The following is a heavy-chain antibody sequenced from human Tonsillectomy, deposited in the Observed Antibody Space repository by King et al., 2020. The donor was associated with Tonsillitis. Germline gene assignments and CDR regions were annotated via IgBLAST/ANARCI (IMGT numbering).Heavy chain of an antibody. CDR1: GFTVSSNY. V-gene: IGHV3-53*04. J-gene: IGHJ4*02. D-gene: IGHD3-22*01. CDR3: ARGDYYESSCYYFGPSTAYYFDS. Sequence: VQLVESGGGLVQPGGSLRLSCAASGFTVSSNYMSWVRQAPGKGLEWVSVIYSGGNTYYADSVKGRFTISRHNSKNTLYLQMNSLRAEDTAVYYCARGDYYESSCYYFGPSTAYYFDSWGQGTLVTVSS. CDR2: IYSGGNT.